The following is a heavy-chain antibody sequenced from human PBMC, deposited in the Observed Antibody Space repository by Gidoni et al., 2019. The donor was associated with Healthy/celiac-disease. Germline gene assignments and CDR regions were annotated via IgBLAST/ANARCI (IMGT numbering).Heavy chain of an antibody. CDR2: ISSSSSYI. Sequence: EVQLVESGGGLVKPGGSLRLSCAASGFTFSRYSMNWVRQAPGKGLEWVSSISSSSSYIYYADSGKGRFTISRDNAKNSLYLQMNSLRAEDTAVYYCARGSRIAAPARPSCIDYWGQGTLVTVSS. CDR3: ARGSRIAAPARPSCIDY. CDR1: GFTFSRYS. D-gene: IGHD6-6*01. V-gene: IGHV3-21*01. J-gene: IGHJ4*02.